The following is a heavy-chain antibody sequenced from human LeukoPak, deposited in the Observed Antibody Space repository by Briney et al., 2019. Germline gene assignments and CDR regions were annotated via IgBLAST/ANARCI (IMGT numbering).Heavy chain of an antibody. J-gene: IGHJ3*02. CDR2: IIPIFGTA. V-gene: IGHV1-69*05. CDR3: ATHESTVTTLVGAFDI. Sequence: SVKVSCKASGGTFSSYAISWVRQAPGQGLEWMGGIIPIFGTANYAQKFQGRVTITTDESTSTAYMELSSLRSEDTAVYYCATHESTVTTLVGAFDIWGQGTMVTVSS. D-gene: IGHD4-17*01. CDR1: GGTFSSYA.